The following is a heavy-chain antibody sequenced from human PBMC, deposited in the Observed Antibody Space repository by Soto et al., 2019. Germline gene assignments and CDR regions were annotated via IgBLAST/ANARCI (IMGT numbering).Heavy chain of an antibody. CDR3: ARDQSGRHYGSTYQGAGY. CDR1: GYTFTGYY. D-gene: IGHD3-10*01. Sequence: ASVKVSCKASGYTFTGYYMHWVRQAPGQGLEWMGWINPNSGGTNYAQKFQGRVTMTRDTSISTAYMELSRLRSDDTAVYYCARDQSGRHYGSTYQGAGYWGQGTLVTVSS. J-gene: IGHJ4*02. V-gene: IGHV1-2*02. CDR2: INPNSGGT.